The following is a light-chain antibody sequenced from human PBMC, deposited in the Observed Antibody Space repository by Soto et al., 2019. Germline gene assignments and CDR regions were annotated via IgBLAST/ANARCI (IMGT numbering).Light chain of an antibody. V-gene: IGKV1-5*01. CDR1: QTINKW. Sequence: DIQLTQSPSSLSASVGDRVTITCRASQTINKWLAWYQQKPGKAPQLLISDASSLQNGVPSRFSGSGSGTEFTLTISSLRPEDFATYYCQQYSDYSSFGHGTKGDIK. J-gene: IGKJ1*01. CDR3: QQYSDYSS. CDR2: DAS.